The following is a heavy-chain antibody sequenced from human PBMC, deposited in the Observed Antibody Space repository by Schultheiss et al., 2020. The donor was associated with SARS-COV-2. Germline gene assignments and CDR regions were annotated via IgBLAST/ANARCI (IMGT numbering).Heavy chain of an antibody. J-gene: IGHJ5*02. CDR2: MNPNSGNT. CDR1: GYTLTELS. CDR3: ARDLGGGWFDP. D-gene: IGHD1-26*01. V-gene: IGHV1-8*01. Sequence: ASVKVSCKVSGYTLTELSMHWVRQAPGKGLEWMGWMNPNSGNTGYAQKFQGRVTMTRNTSISTAYMELSSLRSEDTAVYYCARDLGGGWFDPWGQGTLVTVSS.